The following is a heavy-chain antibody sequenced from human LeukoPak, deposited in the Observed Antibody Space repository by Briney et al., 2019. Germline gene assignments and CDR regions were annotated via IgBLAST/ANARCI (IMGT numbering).Heavy chain of an antibody. CDR1: GGTFTSYA. J-gene: IGHJ1*01. V-gene: IGHV1-69*05. CDR3: ARDCNCSGGHCFQH. D-gene: IGHD2-15*01. Sequence: GSSVKVPCKASGGTFTSYAISWVRQAPGQGLEWMGRIIPIFGTANYAQKFEGRVTITTDESTSTAYMELSSLRSEDTAVYYCARDCNCSGGHCFQHWGQGTLVTVSS. CDR2: IIPIFGTA.